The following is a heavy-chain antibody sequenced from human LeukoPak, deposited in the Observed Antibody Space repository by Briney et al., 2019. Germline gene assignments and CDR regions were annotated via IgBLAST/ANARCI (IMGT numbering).Heavy chain of an antibody. D-gene: IGHD6-13*01. CDR3: AKGTHSSSWHWFDS. CDR1: GFTFSDYY. V-gene: IGHV3-11*01. CDR2: IDSSGDVI. J-gene: IGHJ5*01. Sequence: GGFLRLSCAASGFTFSDYYMTWIRQAPGKGLEWLSYIDSSGDVIYDADSVKGRFTISRDNAKNSVFLQMNSLRAEDTAVYYCAKGTHSSSWHWFDSWGQGTLVTVSS.